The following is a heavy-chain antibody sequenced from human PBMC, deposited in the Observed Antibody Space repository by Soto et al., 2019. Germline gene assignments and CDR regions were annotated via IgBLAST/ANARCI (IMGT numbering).Heavy chain of an antibody. J-gene: IGHJ6*02. CDR2: INPSGGST. CDR3: ARDRRSSRVVPAARYYGMDV. D-gene: IGHD2-2*01. V-gene: IGHV1-46*01. Sequence: GASVKVSCKASGYTFTSYYMHWVRQAPGQGLEWMGIINPSGGSTSYAQKFQGRVTMTRDTSTSTVYMELSSLGSEDTAVYYCARDRRSSRVVPAARYYGMDVWGQGTTVTVSS. CDR1: GYTFTSYY.